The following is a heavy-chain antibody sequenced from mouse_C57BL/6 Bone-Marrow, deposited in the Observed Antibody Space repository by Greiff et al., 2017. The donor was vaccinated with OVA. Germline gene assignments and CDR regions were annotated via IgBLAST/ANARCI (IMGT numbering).Heavy chain of an antibody. Sequence: VQLQESGAELVRPGTSVKMSCKASGYTFTNYWIGWAKQRPGHGLEWIGDIYPGGGYTNYNEKFKGKATLTADKSSSTAYMQLSSLTSEDSAIYDCASDGRQGVYAMDYWGQGTAVTVSA. CDR3: ASDGRQGVYAMDY. CDR1: GYTFTNYW. V-gene: IGHV1-63*01. CDR2: IYPGGGYT. D-gene: IGHD2-3*01. J-gene: IGHJ4*01.